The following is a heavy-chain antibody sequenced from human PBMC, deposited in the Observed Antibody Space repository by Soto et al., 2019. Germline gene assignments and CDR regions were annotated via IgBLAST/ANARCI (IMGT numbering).Heavy chain of an antibody. Sequence: GASLKISCKGSEDTFTNYWIGWVRQMPGKGLEWMGIIYPGDSETRYSPSFQGRVTISVDKSISTAYLQWSSLKASDTAMYYCARRRGVPTATSLDYWGQGTLVTVSS. CDR3: ARRRGVPTATSLDY. CDR2: IYPGDSET. D-gene: IGHD2-2*01. CDR1: EDTFTNYW. V-gene: IGHV5-51*01. J-gene: IGHJ4*02.